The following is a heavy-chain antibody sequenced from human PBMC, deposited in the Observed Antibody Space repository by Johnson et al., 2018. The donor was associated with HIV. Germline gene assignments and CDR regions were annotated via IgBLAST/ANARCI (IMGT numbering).Heavy chain of an antibody. CDR2: ISYDGSSK. CDR3: AREGYSASFDI. V-gene: IGHV3-30*04. Sequence: QVQLVESAGGVVQPGRSLRLSCAASGFTFSSYAMHWVRQAPGKGLEWVAVISYDGSSKYYADSVKGRFTISRDNSKNTLYLQMNSLRAEDTAVYYCAREGYSASFDIWGQGTMVTVSS. J-gene: IGHJ3*02. CDR1: GFTFSSYA. D-gene: IGHD2-21*01.